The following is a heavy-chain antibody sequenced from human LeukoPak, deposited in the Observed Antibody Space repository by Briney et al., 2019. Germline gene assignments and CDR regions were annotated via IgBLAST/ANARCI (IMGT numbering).Heavy chain of an antibody. CDR3: APSVRSGGSYYFDY. D-gene: IGHD2-15*01. Sequence: ASVKVSCKASGYTFTSYYMHWVRQAPGQGLEWMGIINPSDGSTTYTQKFQGRVTMTTDTSTSTVNMELSSLRSEDTAVYYCAPSVRSGGSYYFDYWGQGTLVTVSS. V-gene: IGHV1-46*01. CDR1: GYTFTSYY. CDR2: INPSDGST. J-gene: IGHJ4*02.